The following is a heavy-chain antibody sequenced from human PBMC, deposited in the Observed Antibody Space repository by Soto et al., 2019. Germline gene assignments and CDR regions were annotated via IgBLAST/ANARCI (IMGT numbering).Heavy chain of an antibody. V-gene: IGHV1-69*02. CDR2: IIPILGIA. J-gene: IGHJ4*02. Sequence: SVKVSCKASGGTFSSYTISWVRQAPGQGLEWMGRIIPILGIANYAQKFQGRVTITADKSTSTAYMELSSLRSEDTAVYYCARVPKATAAAGIRMGYFDYWGQGTLVTVSS. CDR1: GGTFSSYT. CDR3: ARVPKATAAAGIRMGYFDY. D-gene: IGHD6-13*01.